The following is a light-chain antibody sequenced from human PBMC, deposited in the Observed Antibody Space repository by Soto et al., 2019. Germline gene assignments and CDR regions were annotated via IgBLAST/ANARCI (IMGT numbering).Light chain of an antibody. CDR1: SSDIGGYDH. V-gene: IGLV2-8*01. J-gene: IGLJ2*01. Sequence: QSALTQPPSASGSPGQSVTISCTGTSSDIGGYDHVSWYRQDPGKAPKLMIYEVSKRPSGVPDRFSGSKSGNTASLTVSGLQAEDEADYYCSSYAGSNNLVVFGGGTKLTVL. CDR2: EVS. CDR3: SSYAGSNNLVV.